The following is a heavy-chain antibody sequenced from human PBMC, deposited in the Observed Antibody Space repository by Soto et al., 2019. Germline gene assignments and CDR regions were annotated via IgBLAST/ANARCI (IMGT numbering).Heavy chain of an antibody. CDR3: ARGVRVDYIWGSYRDYIDY. CDR2: IIPILGIA. J-gene: IGHJ4*02. V-gene: IGHV1-69*02. D-gene: IGHD3-16*02. CDR1: GGTFSSYT. Sequence: ASVKVSCKASGGTFSSYTISWVRQAPGQGLEWMGRIIPILGIANYAQKFQGRVTITADKSTSTAYMELSSLRSEDTAVYYCARGVRVDYIWGSYRDYIDYWGQGTLVTVPQ.